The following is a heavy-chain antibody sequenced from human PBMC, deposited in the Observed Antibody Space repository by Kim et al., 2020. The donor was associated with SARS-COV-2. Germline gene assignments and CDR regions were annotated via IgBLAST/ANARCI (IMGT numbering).Heavy chain of an antibody. CDR2: IYYSGST. D-gene: IGHD3-3*01. CDR1: GGSISSGDYY. V-gene: IGHV4-30-4*01. Sequence: SETLSLTCTVSGGSISSGDYYWSWIRQPPGKGLEWIGYIYYSGSTYYNPSLKSRVTISVDTSKNQFSLKLSSVTAADMAVYYCARALGSITIFGVVITHFDYWGQGTLVTVSS. J-gene: IGHJ4*02. CDR3: ARALGSITIFGVVITHFDY.